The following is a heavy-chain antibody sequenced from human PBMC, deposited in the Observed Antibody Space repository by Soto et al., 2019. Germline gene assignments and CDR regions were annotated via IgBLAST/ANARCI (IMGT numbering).Heavy chain of an antibody. D-gene: IGHD4-17*01. CDR2: TYYRSKWYN. J-gene: IGHJ5*02. CDR3: ARDQMVSTVTTNNWFDP. V-gene: IGHV6-1*01. CDR1: GDSVSSNSAA. Sequence: PSQTLSLTCAISGDSVSSNSAAWNWIRQSPSRGLEWLGRTYYRSKWYNDYAVSVKSRITINPDTSKDQFSLQLNSVTPEDTAVYYCARDQMVSTVTTNNWFDPWGQGTLVTVSS.